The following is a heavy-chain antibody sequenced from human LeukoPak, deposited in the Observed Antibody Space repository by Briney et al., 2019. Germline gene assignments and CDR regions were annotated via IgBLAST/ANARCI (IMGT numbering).Heavy chain of an antibody. Sequence: GGSLRLSCAASGFTFSSYAMHWVRQAPGKGLEWVTIISYDGSNKYYADSVKGRFTISRDNSKNTLYLQMNSLRAEDTAVYYCARDVKGPLIGWEATRGEFDPWGQGTLVTVSS. CDR3: ARDVKGPLIGWEATRGEFDP. J-gene: IGHJ5*02. CDR2: ISYDGSNK. D-gene: IGHD5-24*01. CDR1: GFTFSSYA. V-gene: IGHV3-30-3*01.